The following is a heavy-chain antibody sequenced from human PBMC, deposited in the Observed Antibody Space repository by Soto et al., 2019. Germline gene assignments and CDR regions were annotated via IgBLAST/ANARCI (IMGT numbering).Heavy chain of an antibody. CDR2: INPNSGGT. J-gene: IGHJ4*02. V-gene: IGHV1-2*04. Sequence: QVQLVQSGAEVKKPGASVKVSCKASGYTFTGYYMHWVRQAPGQGLEWMGWINPNSGGTNYAQKFQGWVTMTRDTSISTAYRELSRLRSDDTAVYYCARVREGLRFLEWPLFDYWGQGTLVTVSS. CDR1: GYTFTGYY. CDR3: ARVREGLRFLEWPLFDY. D-gene: IGHD3-3*01.